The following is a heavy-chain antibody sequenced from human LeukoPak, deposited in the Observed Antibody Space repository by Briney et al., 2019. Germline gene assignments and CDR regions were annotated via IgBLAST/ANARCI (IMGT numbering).Heavy chain of an antibody. CDR3: ARHSGYEDY. D-gene: IGHD1-26*01. J-gene: IGHJ4*02. CDR1: GSRFRHYY. Sequence: GVSLTLSYPPSGSRFRHYYMIWMRQAPGKGLEWVSYISNSGSPVYYADSVQGRFTISRDNAKNSLYLQMNSLRAEDTAVYYCARHSGYEDYWGQGTLVTVSS. V-gene: IGHV3-11*01. CDR2: ISNSGSPV.